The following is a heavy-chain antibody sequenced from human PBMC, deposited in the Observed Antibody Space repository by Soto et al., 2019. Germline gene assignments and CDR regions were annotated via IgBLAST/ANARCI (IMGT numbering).Heavy chain of an antibody. Sequence: ASVKVSCKASGYTFTSYGISWVRQAPGQGLEWVGWISAYNGNTNYAQKLQGRVTMTTDTSTSTAYMELRSLRSDDTAVYYCARDRTIPAAISNYYYGMDVWGQGTTITVSS. J-gene: IGHJ6*02. CDR2: ISAYNGNT. V-gene: IGHV1-18*01. D-gene: IGHD2-2*01. CDR3: ARDRTIPAAISNYYYGMDV. CDR1: GYTFTSYG.